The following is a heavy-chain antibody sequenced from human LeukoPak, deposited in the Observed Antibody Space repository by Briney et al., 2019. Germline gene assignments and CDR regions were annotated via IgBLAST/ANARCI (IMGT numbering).Heavy chain of an antibody. CDR1: GFTFSSYW. Sequence: GGSLRLSCAASGFTFSSYWMSWVRQAPGKGLEWVANIKQDGSEKYYVDSVKGRFTISRDNAKNSLYLQMNSLRAEDTAVYYCARDHEAYFVDPRYSWFDPWGQGTLVTVSS. CDR2: IKQDGSEK. J-gene: IGHJ5*02. CDR3: ARDHEAYFVDPRYSWFDP. V-gene: IGHV3-7*01. D-gene: IGHD3-9*01.